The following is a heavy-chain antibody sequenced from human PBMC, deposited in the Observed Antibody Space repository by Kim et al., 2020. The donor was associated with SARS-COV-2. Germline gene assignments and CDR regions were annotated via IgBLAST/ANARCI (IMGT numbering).Heavy chain of an antibody. V-gene: IGHV3-23*01. CDR3: AKEELYSTSCYVGDY. J-gene: IGHJ4*02. Sequence: DSVKGRFSISRDNSQNTLNLQMSSLIAEDTAVYYCAKEELYSTSCYVGDYWGQGTLVTVSS. D-gene: IGHD2-2*01.